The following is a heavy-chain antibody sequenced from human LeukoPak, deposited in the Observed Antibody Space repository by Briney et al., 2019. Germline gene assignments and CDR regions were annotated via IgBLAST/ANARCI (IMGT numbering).Heavy chain of an antibody. J-gene: IGHJ6*03. D-gene: IGHD5/OR15-5a*01. V-gene: IGHV4-59*11. CDR3: AREGRVGYYYYYMDV. CDR2: IYYSGST. Sequence: SETLSLTCTVSGGSISSHYWSWIRQPPGKGLGWIGYIYYSGSTNYNPSLKSRVTISVDTSKNQFSLKLSSVTAADTAVYYCAREGRVGYYYYYMDVWGKGTTVTVSS. CDR1: GGSISSHY.